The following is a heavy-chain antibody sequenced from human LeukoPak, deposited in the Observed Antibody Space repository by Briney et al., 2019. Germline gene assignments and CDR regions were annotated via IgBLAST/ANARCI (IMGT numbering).Heavy chain of an antibody. CDR1: GFTFSSYV. J-gene: IGHJ4*02. V-gene: IGHV3-23*01. D-gene: IGHD3-3*01. CDR3: AKGSASADF. Sequence: GGSLRLSCAASGFTFSSYVMSWVRQAPGKGLEWVSTISGSGGSTYYADSVKGRFTISRDNPKNTLSLQMNSLRAEDTAVYYCAKGSASADFWGQGTLVTVSS. CDR2: ISGSGGST.